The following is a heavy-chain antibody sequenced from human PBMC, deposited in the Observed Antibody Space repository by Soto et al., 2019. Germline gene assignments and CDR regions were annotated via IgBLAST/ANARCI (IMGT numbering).Heavy chain of an antibody. CDR2: IYYSGST. CDR1: GGSVSSGSYY. J-gene: IGHJ3*01. D-gene: IGHD3-10*01. CDR3: ARERPPYYFGSGSYVVDFDV. Sequence: PSETLSLTCTVSGGSVSSGSYYWSWIRQPPGKGLEWIGYIYYSGSTNYNPSLKSRVTISIDTSKTQFSLKLTSVTAADTAVYYCARERPPYYFGSGSYVVDFDVWGQGTMVTVSS. V-gene: IGHV4-61*01.